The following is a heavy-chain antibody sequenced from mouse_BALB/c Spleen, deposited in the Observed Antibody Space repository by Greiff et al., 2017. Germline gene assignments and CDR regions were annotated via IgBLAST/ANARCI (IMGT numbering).Heavy chain of an antibody. CDR1: GYTFTSYW. CDR2: INPSTGYT. J-gene: IGHJ3*01. D-gene: IGHD2-1*01. Sequence: QVQLKESGAELAKPGASVKMSCKASGYTFTSYWMHWVKQRPGQGLEWIGYINPSTGYTEYNQKFKDKATLTADKSSSTAYMQLSSLTSEDSDVYYCARSDGNYEGVAYWGQGTLVTVSA. CDR3: ARSDGNYEGVAY. V-gene: IGHV1-7*01.